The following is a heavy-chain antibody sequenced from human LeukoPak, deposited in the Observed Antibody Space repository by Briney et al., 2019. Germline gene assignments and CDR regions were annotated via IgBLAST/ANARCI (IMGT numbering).Heavy chain of an antibody. D-gene: IGHD2-15*01. V-gene: IGHV4-59*01. Sequence: SETLSLTCTVSGGSISSYYWSWLRQPPGKGLEWIGYIYYGGSTNYNPSLKSRVTISVDTSNNQFSLKLSPVPAADTAVYYCARFGYCSGGSCYSLYYFDYWGPGTLVTVSS. CDR3: ARFGYCSGGSCYSLYYFDY. CDR1: GGSISSYY. J-gene: IGHJ4*02. CDR2: IYYGGST.